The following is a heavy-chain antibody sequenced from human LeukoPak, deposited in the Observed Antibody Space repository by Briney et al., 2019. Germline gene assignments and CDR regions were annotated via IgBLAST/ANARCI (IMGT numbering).Heavy chain of an antibody. CDR3: ARAESSGWLHYYYYYGMDV. Sequence: ASVKVSCKASGGTFSSYAISWVRQAPGQGLEWMGWINTNTGNPTYAQGFTGRFVFSLDTSVSTAYLQISSLKAEDTAVYYCARAESSGWLHYYYYYGMDVWGQGTTVTVSS. V-gene: IGHV7-4-1*02. J-gene: IGHJ6*02. D-gene: IGHD6-19*01. CDR2: INTNTGNP. CDR1: GGTFSSYA.